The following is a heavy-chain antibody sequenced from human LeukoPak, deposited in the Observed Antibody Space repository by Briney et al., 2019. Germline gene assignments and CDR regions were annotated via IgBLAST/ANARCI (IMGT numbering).Heavy chain of an antibody. Sequence: GGSLRLSCAGTGFAFSDYFLTWIRQAPGKGLEWLSGISVSSTSIYYADSVKGRFTISRDKAKNTLYLQMNSLRAADTAVYYCVRDQSYYGVWGQGTLVTVSS. D-gene: IGHD3-3*01. CDR2: ISVSSTSI. V-gene: IGHV3-11*01. CDR1: GFAFSDYF. J-gene: IGHJ4*02. CDR3: VRDQSYYGV.